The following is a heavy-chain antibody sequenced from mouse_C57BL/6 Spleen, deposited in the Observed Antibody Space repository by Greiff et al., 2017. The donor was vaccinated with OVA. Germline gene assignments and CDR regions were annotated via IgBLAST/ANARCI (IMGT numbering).Heavy chain of an antibody. V-gene: IGHV1-15*01. Sequence: VQLQQSGAELVRPGASVTLSCKASGYTFTDYEMHWVKQTPVHGLEWIGAIDPETGGTAYNQKFKGKAILTADKSSSTAYMELRSLTSEDSAVYYCTRGVEFAYWGQGTLVTVSA. J-gene: IGHJ3*01. CDR1: GYTFTDYE. CDR3: TRGVEFAY. D-gene: IGHD1-1*01. CDR2: IDPETGGT.